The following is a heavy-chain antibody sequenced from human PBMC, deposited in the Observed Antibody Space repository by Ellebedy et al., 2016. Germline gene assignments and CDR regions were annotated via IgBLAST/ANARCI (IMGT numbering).Heavy chain of an antibody. CDR1: GYGFNSFNSYW. D-gene: IGHD5-12*01. CDR2: IYPGDSDT. V-gene: IGHV5-51*01. Sequence: ASVKVSCKGSGYGFNSFNSYWIGWVRQMPGKGLEWMGIIYPGDSDTRYSPSFQGPVTISADKSISTAYLQWSGLKPSDTAMYYCARLATAEFDYWGQGTLVTVSS. J-gene: IGHJ4*02. CDR3: ARLATAEFDY.